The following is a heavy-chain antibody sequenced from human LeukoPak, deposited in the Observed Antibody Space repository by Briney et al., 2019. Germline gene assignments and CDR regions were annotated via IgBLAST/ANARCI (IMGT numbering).Heavy chain of an antibody. Sequence: PGGSLRLSCAASGFTFSSYSMNWVRQAPGKGLEWVSYISSSGSIIYYADSARGRFTISRDNAKNSLYLQMNSLRVEDTALYYCARDPINIATAANGFDYWGQGTLVTVSS. CDR1: GFTFSSYS. V-gene: IGHV3-48*01. CDR2: ISSSGSII. CDR3: ARDPINIATAANGFDY. J-gene: IGHJ4*02. D-gene: IGHD2-2*01.